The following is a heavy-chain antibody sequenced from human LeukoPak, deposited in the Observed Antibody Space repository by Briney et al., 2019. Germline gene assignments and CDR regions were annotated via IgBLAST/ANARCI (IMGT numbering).Heavy chain of an antibody. CDR1: GFTFSSYA. V-gene: IGHV3-23*01. CDR2: VGGSGRST. D-gene: IGHD6-19*01. CDR3: AKVSGYTSGWYVDFDC. Sequence: GGSLRLSCAASGFTFSSYAMSWVRQAPGKGLEWVSGVGGSGRSTYYADSVKGRFTISRDNSNDTLFLQMNSLRADDTAVYYCAKVSGYTSGWYVDFDCWGQGSLVTVSS. J-gene: IGHJ4*02.